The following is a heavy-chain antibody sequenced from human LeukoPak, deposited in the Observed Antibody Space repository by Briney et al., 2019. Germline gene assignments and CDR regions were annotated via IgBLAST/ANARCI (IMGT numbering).Heavy chain of an antibody. CDR3: ARPRKAASRHYYYGMDV. CDR2: IWYDGSNK. J-gene: IGHJ6*02. Sequence: PGRSLRLSCAASGFTFSSYGMHWVRQAPVKGLEWVAVIWYDGSNKYYADSVKGRFTISRDNSKNTLYLQMNSLRAEDTAVYYCARPRKAASRHYYYGMDVWGQGTTVTVSS. V-gene: IGHV3-33*01. CDR1: GFTFSSYG.